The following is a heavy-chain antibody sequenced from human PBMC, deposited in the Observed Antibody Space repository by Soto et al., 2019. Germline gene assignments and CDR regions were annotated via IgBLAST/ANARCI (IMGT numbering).Heavy chain of an antibody. CDR1: GYTFTGYY. CDR3: ARQNDRRIYYYYAMDV. Sequence: ASVKVSCKASGYTFTGYYMHWVRQAPGQGLEWMGWINPNSGGTNYAQKFQGRVTMTRDTSISTACMELRSLRSDDTAVYYCARQNDRRIYYYYAMDVWGQGTTVTVSS. V-gene: IGHV1-2*02. D-gene: IGHD3-22*01. CDR2: INPNSGGT. J-gene: IGHJ6*02.